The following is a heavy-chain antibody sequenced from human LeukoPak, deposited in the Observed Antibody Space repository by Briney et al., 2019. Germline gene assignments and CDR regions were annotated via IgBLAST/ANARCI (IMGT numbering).Heavy chain of an antibody. CDR2: ISGGGVTT. CDR3: AKKGATTGDFDY. CDR1: GFTSIAYA. D-gene: IGHD1-26*01. V-gene: IGHV3-23*01. J-gene: IGHJ4*02. Sequence: GGSLRLSCVGSGFTSIAYALTWARQAPGKGLEWVSGISGGGVTTYYADSVKGRFTISRDNSKNTLYLQMNSLRAEDTAVYYCAKKGATTGDFDYWGQGTLVTVSS.